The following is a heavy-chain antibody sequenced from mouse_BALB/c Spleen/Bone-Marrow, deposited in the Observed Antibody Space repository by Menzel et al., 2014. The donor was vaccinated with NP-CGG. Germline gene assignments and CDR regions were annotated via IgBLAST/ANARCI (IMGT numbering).Heavy chain of an antibody. Sequence: EVQLQQSGAELVKPGASVKLSCTASGFNIKDTYMYWVKQRPEQGLEWIGRIDPANGNTKYDPKFQGKATITADTSSNTAYLQLSSLTSEDIAVYYCARYRYYGSSYAMDYWGQGTSVTVSS. CDR1: GFNIKDTY. CDR3: ARYRYYGSSYAMDY. J-gene: IGHJ4*01. D-gene: IGHD1-1*01. CDR2: IDPANGNT. V-gene: IGHV14-3*02.